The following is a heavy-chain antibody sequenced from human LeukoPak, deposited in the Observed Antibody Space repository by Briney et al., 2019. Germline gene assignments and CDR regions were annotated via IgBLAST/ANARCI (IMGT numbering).Heavy chain of an antibody. V-gene: IGHV3-33*01. CDR3: ARDAKRGFDYSISLEY. D-gene: IGHD4-11*01. J-gene: IGHJ4*01. CDR2: IWSDGSNR. CDR1: GFIYSHYG. Sequence: GGSLRLSCAASGFIYSHYGMHWVRQAPGKGLEWVAVIWSDGSNRFYAGSVKGRFTISRDNSQNTLFLQMNSLRAEDTALYYCARDAKRGFDYSISLEYWGNGTLVTVSS.